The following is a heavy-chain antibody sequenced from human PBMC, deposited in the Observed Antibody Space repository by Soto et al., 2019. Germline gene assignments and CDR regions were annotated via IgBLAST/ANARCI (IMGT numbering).Heavy chain of an antibody. CDR1: GFTFSSYA. CDR3: ATLDYGDSSEPFDY. V-gene: IGHV3-23*01. J-gene: IGHJ4*02. D-gene: IGHD4-17*01. CDR2: ISGSGGST. Sequence: GESLKISCAASGFTFSSYAMSWVRQAPGKGLEWVSAISGSGGSTYYADSVKGRFTISRDNSKNTLYLQMNSLRAEDTAVYYCATLDYGDSSEPFDYWGQGTLVTVSS.